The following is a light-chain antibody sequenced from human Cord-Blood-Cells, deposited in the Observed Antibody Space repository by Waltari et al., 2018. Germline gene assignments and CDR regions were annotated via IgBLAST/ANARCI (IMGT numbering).Light chain of an antibody. CDR3: QQSYSTPIT. J-gene: IGKJ5*01. V-gene: IGKV1-39*01. CDR1: QSISSY. CDR2: AAS. Sequence: DIHMTHSPSSLSASVGDRVTITCRASQSISSYLNWYQQKPGKAPKLLIYAASSLQSGVPSRFSGSGSGTDFTLTISSLQPEEFATYYCQQSYSTPITFGQGTRLEIK.